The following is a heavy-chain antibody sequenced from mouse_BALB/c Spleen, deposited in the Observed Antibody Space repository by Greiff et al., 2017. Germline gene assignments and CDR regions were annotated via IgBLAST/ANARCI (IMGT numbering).Heavy chain of an antibody. CDR2: INSNGGST. CDR1: GFTFSSYG. Sequence: DVHLVESGGGLVQPGGSLKLSCAASGFTFSSYGMSWVRQTPDKRLELVATINSNGGSTYYPDSVKGRFTISRDNAKNTLYLQMSSLKSEDTAMYYCARGWLRAMDYWGQGTSVTVSS. D-gene: IGHD2-3*01. V-gene: IGHV5-6-3*01. J-gene: IGHJ4*01. CDR3: ARGWLRAMDY.